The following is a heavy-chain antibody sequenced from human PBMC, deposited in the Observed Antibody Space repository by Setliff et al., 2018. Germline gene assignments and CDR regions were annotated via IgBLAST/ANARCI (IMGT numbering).Heavy chain of an antibody. CDR2: ISYSSGSI. CDR1: GFTFSDYS. CDR3: ARDIDTTSHYGMFDY. Sequence: GGSLRLSCAASGFTFSDYSMNWVRQAPGKGLEWVSDISYSSGSISYADSVKGRFTISRDNAKNSLYLQMNSLRAEDTAVYHCARDIDTTSHYGMFDYWGQGALVTVSS. J-gene: IGHJ4*02. V-gene: IGHV3-48*01. D-gene: IGHD3-9*01.